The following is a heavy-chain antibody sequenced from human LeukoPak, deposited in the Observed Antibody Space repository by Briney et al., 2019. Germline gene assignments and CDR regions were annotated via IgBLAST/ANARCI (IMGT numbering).Heavy chain of an antibody. D-gene: IGHD6-19*01. CDR3: ARDLPDRRSSGWYGWFDP. J-gene: IGHJ5*02. CDR1: GGTFSSYA. V-gene: IGHV1-69*05. CDR2: IIPIFGTA. Sequence: ASVKVSCKASGGTFSSYAISWVRQAPGQGLEWMGRIIPIFGTANYAQKFQGRVTITTDESTSTAYMELSSLRSEDTAVYYCARDLPDRRSSGWYGWFDPWGQGTLVTVSS.